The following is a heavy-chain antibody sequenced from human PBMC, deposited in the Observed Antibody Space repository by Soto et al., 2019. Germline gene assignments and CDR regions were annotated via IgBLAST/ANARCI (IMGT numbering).Heavy chain of an antibody. V-gene: IGHV1-8*01. J-gene: IGHJ4*02. CDR1: GYIFTNYD. Sequence: QVQLVQSGAEVREPGASVKVSCKASGYIFTNYDINWVRQATGQGPEWMGWMSPNSGDTGYAQKFQGRVTMTRDTSISTAYMELSSLRSEDTAVYYCARGVDAGVDYWGQGILVTVSS. CDR3: ARGVDAGVDY. D-gene: IGHD2-15*01. CDR2: MSPNSGDT.